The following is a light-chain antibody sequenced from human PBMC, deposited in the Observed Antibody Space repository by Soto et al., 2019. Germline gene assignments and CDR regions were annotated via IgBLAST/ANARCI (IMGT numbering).Light chain of an antibody. Sequence: EIVLTQSPATLSLSPGERATLSCRASQSVNSYIAWYQQKPGQAPRLLIYDASNRATGIPARFSGSGSGTDFTLTISSLEPEDFAIYYCQQRSSWPLITFGQGTRLEIK. CDR2: DAS. CDR3: QQRSSWPLIT. V-gene: IGKV3-11*01. CDR1: QSVNSY. J-gene: IGKJ5*01.